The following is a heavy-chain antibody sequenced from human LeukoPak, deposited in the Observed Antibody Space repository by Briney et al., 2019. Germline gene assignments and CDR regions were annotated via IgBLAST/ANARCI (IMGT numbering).Heavy chain of an antibody. CDR3: ARDAASGNNWFDP. D-gene: IGHD3-3*01. V-gene: IGHV3-48*01. Sequence: GGSLRLSCAASGFTFSSYSLNWVRQAPGKGLEWVSYISPSSSSMYYADSVKGRFTISRDNARNSLYLQMNSLSAEDTALYYCARDAASGNNWFDPWGQGTLVTVSS. CDR1: GFTFSSYS. CDR2: ISPSSSSM. J-gene: IGHJ5*02.